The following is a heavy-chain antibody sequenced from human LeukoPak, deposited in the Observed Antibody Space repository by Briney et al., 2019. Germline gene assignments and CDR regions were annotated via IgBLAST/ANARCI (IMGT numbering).Heavy chain of an antibody. J-gene: IGHJ6*04. V-gene: IGHV3-30*04. CDR1: GFSFSSYA. CDR3: AELGITMIGGV. CDR2: ISYDGSNK. D-gene: IGHD3-10*02. Sequence: GGSLRLSCAASGFSFSSYAMHWVRQAPGKGLEWVAVISYDGSNKYYADSVKGRFTISRDNAKNSLYLQMNSLRAEDTAVYYCAELGITMIGGVWGKGTTVTISS.